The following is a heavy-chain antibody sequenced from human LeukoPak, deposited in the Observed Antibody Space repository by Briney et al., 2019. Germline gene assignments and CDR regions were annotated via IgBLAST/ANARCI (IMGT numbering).Heavy chain of an antibody. CDR2: INPNSGGT. Sequence: PSVNASRKPSVYTFTGYYMHWVRPAPGQGLEWMGWINPNSGGTNYAQKFQGRVTMTRDTSISTVYIELSRLRAEDTAVYYCARDVAPVAGPDYWGQGTLVTVSS. CDR3: ARDVAPVAGPDY. J-gene: IGHJ4*02. CDR1: VYTFTGYY. V-gene: IGHV1-2*02. D-gene: IGHD6-19*01.